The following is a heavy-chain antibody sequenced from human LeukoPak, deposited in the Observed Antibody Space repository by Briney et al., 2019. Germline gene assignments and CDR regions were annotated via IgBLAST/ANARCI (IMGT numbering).Heavy chain of an antibody. CDR1: GGSISSYY. CDR2: IYYSGST. J-gene: IGHJ4*02. V-gene: IGHV4-59*12. CDR3: ARVNIVALNFDY. Sequence: PPETLSLTCTVPGGSISSYYWSWIRQPPGKGLEWIGYIYYSGSTNYNPSLKSRVTISVDTSKNQFSLKLSSVTAADTAVYYCARVNIVALNFDYWGQGTLVTVSS. D-gene: IGHD5-12*01.